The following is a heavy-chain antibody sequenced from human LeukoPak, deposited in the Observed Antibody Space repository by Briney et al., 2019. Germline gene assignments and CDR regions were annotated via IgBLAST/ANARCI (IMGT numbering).Heavy chain of an antibody. CDR1: GFTFSSYG. V-gene: IGHV3-48*04. J-gene: IGHJ4*02. CDR3: ARYYYDSSGYYYSDY. Sequence: TGGSLRLSCAASGFTFSSYGMHWVRQAPGKGLEWVSYISTSGSIIYYADSVKGRFTISRDNAKNSLNLQMNNLRAEDTAVYYCARYYYDSSGYYYSDYWGQGNLVTVSS. CDR2: ISTSGSII. D-gene: IGHD3-22*01.